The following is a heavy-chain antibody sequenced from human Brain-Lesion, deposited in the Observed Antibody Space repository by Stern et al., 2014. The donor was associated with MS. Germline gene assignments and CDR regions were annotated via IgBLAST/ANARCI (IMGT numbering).Heavy chain of an antibody. CDR3: ARAVRNQLLSEY. CDR1: GYTFSSYD. CDR2: MNPYSGNT. Sequence: QVHLVESGADVKKPGASVKVSCTASGYTFSSYDITWVRQASGHGLEWMGWMNPYSGNTGYAQKFKGRVSMTSNPSISTVYMELTSLTSDDAAVYFCARAVRNQLLSEYWGQGTLVTVSS. D-gene: IGHD2-2*01. V-gene: IGHV1-8*01. J-gene: IGHJ4*02.